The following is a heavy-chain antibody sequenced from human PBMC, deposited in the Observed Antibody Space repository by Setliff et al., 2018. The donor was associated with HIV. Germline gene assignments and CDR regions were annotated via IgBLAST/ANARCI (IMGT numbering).Heavy chain of an antibody. Sequence: SETLSLTCTVSGGSIRDTNYYWTWIRQYPGKGLEWIGYIYHSGSTYYNPSLKSRVTVSLDTSKNQFSLNLRSVTAEDTALYYCTTDMKWAAVYYNYMDVWGKGTTVTVSS. CDR2: IYHSGST. V-gene: IGHV4-31*03. D-gene: IGHD6-25*01. CDR1: GGSIRDTNYY. CDR3: TTDMKWAAVYYNYMDV. J-gene: IGHJ6*03.